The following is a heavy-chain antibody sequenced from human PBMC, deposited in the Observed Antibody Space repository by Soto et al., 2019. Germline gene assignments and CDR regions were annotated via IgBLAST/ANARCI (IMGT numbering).Heavy chain of an antibody. CDR1: GFTFSSYG. D-gene: IGHD5-18*01. Sequence: QVQLVESGGGVVQPGGSLRLSCEASGFTFSSYGRHWVRQAPGRGLEWVAVIWYDGSNKYYADSVKGRFTISRDNSENTLYLQMNSLRAEDTAVYYCARASWIQLWFDYWGQGTLVTVSS. V-gene: IGHV3-33*01. CDR3: ARASWIQLWFDY. CDR2: IWYDGSNK. J-gene: IGHJ5*01.